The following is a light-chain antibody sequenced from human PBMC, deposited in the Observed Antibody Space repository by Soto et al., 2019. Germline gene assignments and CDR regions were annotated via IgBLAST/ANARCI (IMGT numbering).Light chain of an antibody. V-gene: IGKV1-5*01. CDR2: DAS. CDR1: QNINRR. CDR3: QQYNNYPWT. Sequence: DIQMTQSPSTLSASVGDRVTITCRASQNINRRLAWYQQKPGKAPNLLIYDASSLESGVPARFGGGGSGTEFTLTISSLQPDDFSTFYCQQYNNYPWTFGQGTKVDSK. J-gene: IGKJ1*01.